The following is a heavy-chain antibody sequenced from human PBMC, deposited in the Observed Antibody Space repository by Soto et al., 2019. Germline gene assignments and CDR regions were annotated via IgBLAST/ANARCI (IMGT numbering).Heavy chain of an antibody. CDR1: GFTFSNAW. V-gene: IGHV3-15*07. CDR3: TTEAVAKVFVGMDV. D-gene: IGHD6-19*01. Sequence: EVQLVESGGGLVKPGGSLRLSCAASGFTFSNAWMNWVRQAPGKGLEWVGRIKSKTDGGTTDYAAPVKGRFTISRDDSKNTLYLQMNSLKTEDTAVYYWTTEAVAKVFVGMDVWGQGTTVTVSS. J-gene: IGHJ6*02. CDR2: IKSKTDGGTT.